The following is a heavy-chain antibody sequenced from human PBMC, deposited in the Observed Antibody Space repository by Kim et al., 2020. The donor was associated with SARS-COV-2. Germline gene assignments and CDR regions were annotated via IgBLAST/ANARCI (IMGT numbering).Heavy chain of an antibody. V-gene: IGHV1-69*13. Sequence: SVKVSCKASGDTSSRYGMSCVRQGAGQGLEWMGGIIPMFGTTNYAQKFQGRVTITADEFTSTAYMELRSLRSEDTAMYYCARGGASDVGATSNPSSYFYAMDVWGQGTMVTVSS. D-gene: IGHD1-26*01. CDR3: ARGGASDVGATSNPSSYFYAMDV. J-gene: IGHJ6*02. CDR1: GDTSSRYG. CDR2: IIPMFGTT.